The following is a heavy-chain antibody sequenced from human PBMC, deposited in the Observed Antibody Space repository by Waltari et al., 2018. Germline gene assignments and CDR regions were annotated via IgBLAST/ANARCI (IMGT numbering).Heavy chain of an antibody. CDR2: INHSGST. D-gene: IGHD4-4*01. CDR1: GGSFSGYY. V-gene: IGHV4-34*01. Sequence: QVQLQQWGAGLLKPSETLSLTCAVYGGSFSGYYWSWIRQPPGKGLEWIGEINHSGSTNYNPSLKSRVTISVDTSKNQFSLKLSSVTAADTAVYYCATDSNYKYYYYYYGMDVWGQGTTVIVSS. CDR3: ATDSNYKYYYYYYGMDV. J-gene: IGHJ6*02.